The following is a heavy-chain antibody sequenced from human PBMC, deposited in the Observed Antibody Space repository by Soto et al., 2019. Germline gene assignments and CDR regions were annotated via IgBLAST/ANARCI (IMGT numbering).Heavy chain of an antibody. J-gene: IGHJ6*02. CDR3: ARATPYYSYGMDV. CDR1: GGSISSGGDY. V-gene: IGHV4-31*03. Sequence: QVQLQESGPGLVKPSQTLSLTCTVSGGSISSGGDYWSWIRQHPGKGLEWIGYIYYSGSTYYNPSLKSRVTLSVDTSKNHSSLKLSSVTAADTAVYYCARATPYYSYGMDVWGQGTTVTVSS. CDR2: IYYSGST. D-gene: IGHD2-15*01.